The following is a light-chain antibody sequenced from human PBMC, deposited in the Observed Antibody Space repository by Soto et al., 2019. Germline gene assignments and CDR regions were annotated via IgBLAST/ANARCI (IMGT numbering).Light chain of an antibody. V-gene: IGKV1-5*03. CDR2: KAS. J-gene: IGKJ1*01. CDR1: QSISNW. Sequence: DIHITQSPSTLSASVGDRVTITCRASQSISNWLAWYQQKPGKAPKLLIYKASSLEGGDPSRFSCSLSGTEFPLTISGLHPEDFATSYCQQYNNYPRTFGQGTNVEIK. CDR3: QQYNNYPRT.